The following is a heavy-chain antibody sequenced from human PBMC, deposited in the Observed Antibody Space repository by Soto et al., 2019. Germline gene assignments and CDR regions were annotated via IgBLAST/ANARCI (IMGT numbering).Heavy chain of an antibody. CDR3: ARGDGDYYDGNGYLGRH. Sequence: EVQLVESGGGLVQPGGSLTLSCAASGFTFSSYWVHWVRQAPGKGLVWVARIKSDGSGTIYADSVKGRLTISRDNARNTLYLQMNSLRAEDTAVYFCARGDGDYYDGNGYLGRHWGQGTLVTVSS. CDR2: IKSDGSGT. CDR1: GFTFSSYW. J-gene: IGHJ4*02. V-gene: IGHV3-74*01. D-gene: IGHD3-22*01.